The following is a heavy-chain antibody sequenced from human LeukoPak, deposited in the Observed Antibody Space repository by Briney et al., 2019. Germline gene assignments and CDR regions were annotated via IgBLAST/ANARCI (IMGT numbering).Heavy chain of an antibody. CDR3: ARGRRYTGRHDGSDI. CDR1: GGSISNYY. Sequence: PSETLSLTCTVSGGSISNYYWNWIRQPSGKGLEWIGYIYNSGSSIYNPSLKSRVTISVDTSRNQFSLKVSSVTAADTAVYYCARGRRYTGRHDGSDIWGQGTMVTVSS. CDR2: IYNSGSS. V-gene: IGHV4-59*01. J-gene: IGHJ3*02. D-gene: IGHD1-26*01.